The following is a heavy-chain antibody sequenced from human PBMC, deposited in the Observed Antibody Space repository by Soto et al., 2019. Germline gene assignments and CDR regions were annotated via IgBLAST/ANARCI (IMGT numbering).Heavy chain of an antibody. V-gene: IGHV3-23*01. CDR3: VKLRLELLYLDS. CDR1: GFTFNRYG. D-gene: IGHD1-7*01. Sequence: GGSLRLSCAASGFTFNRYGMSWVRQAPGKGLEWVSAISASGDNAYYADSVKGRFTISRDSSNNTLYLQMNSLRADDTALYYCVKLRLELLYLDSWGLGALVTVSS. J-gene: IGHJ4*02. CDR2: ISASGDNA.